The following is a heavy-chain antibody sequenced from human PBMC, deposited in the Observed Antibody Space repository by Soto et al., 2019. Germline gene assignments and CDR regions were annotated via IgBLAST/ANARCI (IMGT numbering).Heavy chain of an antibody. CDR1: SGSISSSNW. D-gene: IGHD1-1*01. V-gene: IGHV4-4*02. J-gene: IGHJ6*03. CDR3: ARQRPSSGYMDV. CDR2: IYHSGST. Sequence: PSETLSLTCAVSSGSISSSNWWIWVRQPPGKGLEWIGEIYHSGSTNYNPSLKSRVTISVDKSKNQFSLNLSSVTAADTAVYYCARQRPSSGYMDVWGKGTTVTVSS.